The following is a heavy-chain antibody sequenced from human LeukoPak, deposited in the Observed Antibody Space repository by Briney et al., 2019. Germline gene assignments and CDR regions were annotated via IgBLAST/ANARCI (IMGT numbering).Heavy chain of an antibody. V-gene: IGHV3-48*04. D-gene: IGHD3-22*01. CDR2: ISSSSSTI. J-gene: IGHJ4*02. Sequence: GGSLRLSCAASGFTFSSYSMNWVRQAPGKGLEWVSYISSSSSTIYYADSVKGRFTISRDNAKNSLYLQMNSLRAEDTAVYYCAKTYYYDSSGYYEDATYYFDYWGQGTLVTVSS. CDR1: GFTFSSYS. CDR3: AKTYYYDSSGYYEDATYYFDY.